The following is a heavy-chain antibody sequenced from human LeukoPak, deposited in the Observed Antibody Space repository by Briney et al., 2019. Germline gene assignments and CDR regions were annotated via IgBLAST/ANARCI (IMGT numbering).Heavy chain of an antibody. CDR3: ARALYGSSGYYDY. J-gene: IGHJ4*02. CDR1: GFNFSDHY. Sequence: SGGSLRLSCAASGFNFSDHYMSWVRQTPGRPLEWVSYISGSGATLHHADSVKGRFTISRDNAKNSLSLQMNSLRAEDAALYYCARALYGSSGYYDYWGQGILVTVSS. D-gene: IGHD3-22*01. V-gene: IGHV3-11*01. CDR2: ISGSGATL.